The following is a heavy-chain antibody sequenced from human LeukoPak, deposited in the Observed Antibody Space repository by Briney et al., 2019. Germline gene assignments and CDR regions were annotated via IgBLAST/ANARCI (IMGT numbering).Heavy chain of an antibody. CDR1: GGTFSSYA. V-gene: IGHV1-69*01. D-gene: IGHD2-2*01. J-gene: IGHJ4*02. CDR3: ARVRDQLLLFGSFDY. Sequence: SVKVSCKASGGTFSSYAISWVRQAPGQGLEWMGGIIPIFGTANYAQKFQGRVTITADESTSTAYMELSSLRSEDTAVYYCARVRDQLLLFGSFDYWGQGALVTVSS. CDR2: IIPIFGTA.